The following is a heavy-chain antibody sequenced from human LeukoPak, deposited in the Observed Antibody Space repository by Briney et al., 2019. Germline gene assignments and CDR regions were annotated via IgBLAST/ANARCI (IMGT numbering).Heavy chain of an antibody. CDR2: ISSSSSYI. Sequence: PGGSLRLSCAASGFTFSSYSMNWVRQAPGKGLEWVSSISSSSSYIYYADSVKGRFTISRDNAKNSLYLQMNSLRAEDTAVYYCARDNCSSTSCYGDYYYGMDVWGQGTTVTVSS. V-gene: IGHV3-21*01. J-gene: IGHJ6*02. D-gene: IGHD2-2*01. CDR3: ARDNCSSTSCYGDYYYGMDV. CDR1: GFTFSSYS.